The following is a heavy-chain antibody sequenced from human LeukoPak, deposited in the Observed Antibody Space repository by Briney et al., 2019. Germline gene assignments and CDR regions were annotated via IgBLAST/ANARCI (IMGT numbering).Heavy chain of an antibody. D-gene: IGHD2-21*02. V-gene: IGHV3-48*03. J-gene: IGHJ4*02. CDR1: GFTFSGHE. Sequence: PGGSLRLSCAAAGFTFSGHEMNWVRQAPGKGLEWVSYISSSGSTIYYADSVKGRFTISRDNAKNSPYLQMNSLRAEDTAVYYCARGTGYCGGDCYSGFDYWGQGTLVTVSS. CDR2: ISSSGSTI. CDR3: ARGTGYCGGDCYSGFDY.